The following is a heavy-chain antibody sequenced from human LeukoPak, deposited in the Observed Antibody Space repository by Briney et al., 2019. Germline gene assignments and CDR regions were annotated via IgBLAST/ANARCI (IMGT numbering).Heavy chain of an antibody. CDR2: MSYDGSNR. Sequence: GGSLRLSCAASGFTFSSSGMHWVRQAPGKGLEWVAFMSYDGSNRYYADSVKGRFTISRDNSKNTLYLQMNSLRAEDTAVYYCATINILRGGGYFDPWGQGTLVTVSS. J-gene: IGHJ5*02. V-gene: IGHV3-30*02. CDR1: GFTFSSSG. CDR3: ATINILRGGGYFDP. D-gene: IGHD3-10*01.